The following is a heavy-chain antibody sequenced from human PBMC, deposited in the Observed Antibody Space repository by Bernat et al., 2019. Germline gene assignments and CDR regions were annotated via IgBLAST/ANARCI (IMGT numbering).Heavy chain of an antibody. V-gene: IGHV4-39*01. D-gene: IGHD4-11*01. CDR2: IYYSGST. J-gene: IGHJ4*02. Sequence: QLQLQESGPGLVKPSETLSLTCTVPGGSISSSSYYWGWVRQPPGKGLEWIGSIYYSGSTYYNPSHKSRITISVDTSKTKFSLKLRSVTAADTAVYYCARGARLTKYYFDYWGQGTLVTVSS. CDR3: ARGARLTKYYFDY. CDR1: GGSISSSSYY.